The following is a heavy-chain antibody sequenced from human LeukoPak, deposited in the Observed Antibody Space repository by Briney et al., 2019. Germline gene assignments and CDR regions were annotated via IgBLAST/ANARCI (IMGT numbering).Heavy chain of an antibody. CDR3: ATATVGGYED. CDR1: GITVSSNY. D-gene: IGHD5-12*01. J-gene: IGHJ4*02. V-gene: IGHV3-53*01. CDR2: VASDGST. Sequence: PGGSLRLSCAASGITVSSNYMSWVRQAPGEGLEWVSVVASDGSTKYADSVKGRFAISRDNSKNTLYLQMNSLRAEDTGVYYCATATVGGYEDWGQGTLVTVSS.